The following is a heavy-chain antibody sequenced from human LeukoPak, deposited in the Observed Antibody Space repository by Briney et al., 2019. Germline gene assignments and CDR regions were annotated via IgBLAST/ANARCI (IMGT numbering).Heavy chain of an antibody. CDR3: AREISSSWPYYYYYMDV. J-gene: IGHJ6*03. Sequence: PGGSLRLSCAASGFTFSSYAMHWVRQAPGKGLEWVAVISYDGSNKYYADSVKGRFTISRDNSKNTLYLQMNSLRAEDTAVYYCAREISSSWPYYYYYMDVWGKGTTVTVSS. CDR1: GFTFSSYA. D-gene: IGHD6-13*01. V-gene: IGHV3-30-3*01. CDR2: ISYDGSNK.